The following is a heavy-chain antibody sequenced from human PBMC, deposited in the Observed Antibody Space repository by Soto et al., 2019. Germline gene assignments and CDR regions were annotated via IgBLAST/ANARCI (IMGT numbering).Heavy chain of an antibody. V-gene: IGHV4-39*01. D-gene: IGHD3-22*01. CDR1: GGSISSSSYH. J-gene: IGHJ4*02. CDR3: ARQPNSSGYPGWVDY. CDR2: IFYSGST. Sequence: PSETLSLTCTVSGGSISSSSYHWGWIRQPPGKGLEWIGSIFYSGSTYYNPSLNSRVTISVDTSNNQFSLKLSSVTAADTAVYYCARQPNSSGYPGWVDYWGQGTLVTVSS.